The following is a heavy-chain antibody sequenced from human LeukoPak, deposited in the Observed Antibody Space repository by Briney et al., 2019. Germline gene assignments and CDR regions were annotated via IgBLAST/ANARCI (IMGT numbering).Heavy chain of an antibody. CDR1: GASINSSSYH. V-gene: IGHV4-39*01. Sequence: SETLSLTCTVSGASINSSSYHWGWIRQPPGKGLVWIGSVYLTGNTYYNPSLKRRVTISVDTSKRQFSLRLTSVTAADTAVYYCARRRLLAGSNPLDYWGQGILVTVSS. CDR2: VYLTGNT. CDR3: ARRRLLAGSNPLDY. J-gene: IGHJ4*02. D-gene: IGHD4-11*01.